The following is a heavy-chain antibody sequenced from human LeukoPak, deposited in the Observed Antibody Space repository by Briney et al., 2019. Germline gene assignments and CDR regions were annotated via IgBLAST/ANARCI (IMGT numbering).Heavy chain of an antibody. CDR1: GYTFTSYD. CDR2: INPSGGST. Sequence: ASVKVSCKASGYTFTSYDINWVRQAPGQGLEWMGIINPSGGSTSYAQKFQGRVTMTRDTSTSTVYMELSSLRSEDTAVYYCARRGSYGYWFDPWGQGTLVTVSS. D-gene: IGHD5-18*01. CDR3: ARRGSYGYWFDP. J-gene: IGHJ5*02. V-gene: IGHV1-46*01.